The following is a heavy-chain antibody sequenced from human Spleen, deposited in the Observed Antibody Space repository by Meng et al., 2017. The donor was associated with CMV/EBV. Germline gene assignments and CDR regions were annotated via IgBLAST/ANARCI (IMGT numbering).Heavy chain of an antibody. CDR2: IKENGSGK. V-gene: IGHV3-7*01. CDR3: ARTYYDFWSGYYALNYYYGMDV. J-gene: IGHJ6*02. CDR1: GFTFSSYE. D-gene: IGHD3-3*01. Sequence: GESLKISCVASGFTFSSYEMNWVRQGPGKGLEWVANIKENGSGKDYVDSVKGRFTVSRDNAKKSLVLQMNSLRAEDTAVYYCARTYYDFWSGYYALNYYYGMDVWGQGTTVTVSS.